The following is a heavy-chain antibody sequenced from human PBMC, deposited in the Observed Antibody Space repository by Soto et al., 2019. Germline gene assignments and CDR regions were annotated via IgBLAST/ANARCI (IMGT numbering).Heavy chain of an antibody. V-gene: IGHV1-2*02. D-gene: IGHD3-16*01. J-gene: IGHJ5*02. CDR3: AKDLTRQLAYWLDP. CDR1: GFSFTGYY. Sequence: VKVSCKASGFSFTGYYIHWLRQAPGQGLEWMGWINAHSGGTEYAQKFQGRVTLTRDTSIATAYLTLTSLTSDDTALYYCAKDLTRQLAYWLDPWGQGTQVTVSS. CDR2: INAHSGGT.